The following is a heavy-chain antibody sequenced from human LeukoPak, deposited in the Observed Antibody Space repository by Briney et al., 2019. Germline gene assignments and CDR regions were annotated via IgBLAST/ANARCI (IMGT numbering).Heavy chain of an antibody. J-gene: IGHJ4*02. CDR3: AREYLTSLDY. V-gene: IGHV3-48*03. Sequence: GGSLRLSCAASGFTFSSYEMNWVRQAPGKGLEWVSYISSSGSTIYYADSVKGRFTISRDNAKNSLYLQMNSLRAEDTAVYYCAREYLTSLDYWGQGTLITVSS. CDR2: ISSSGSTI. CDR1: GFTFSSYE.